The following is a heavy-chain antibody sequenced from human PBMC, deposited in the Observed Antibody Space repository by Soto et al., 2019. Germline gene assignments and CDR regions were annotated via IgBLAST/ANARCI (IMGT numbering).Heavy chain of an antibody. CDR3: GRDSWWFGECDYYYGMDV. CDR1: GFTFSSYW. J-gene: IGHJ6*02. V-gene: IGHV3-7*01. D-gene: IGHD3-10*01. CDR2: IKQDGSEK. Sequence: GGSLRLSCAASGFTFSSYWMSWVRQAPGKGLEWVANIKQDGSEKYYVDSVKGRFTISRDNDKNSLYLQMNSLRAEDTAVYYCGRDSWWFGECDYYYGMDVWGQGTTVTVSS.